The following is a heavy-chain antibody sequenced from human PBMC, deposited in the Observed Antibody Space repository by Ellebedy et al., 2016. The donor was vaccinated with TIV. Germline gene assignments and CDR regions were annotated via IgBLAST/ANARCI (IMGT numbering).Heavy chain of an antibody. D-gene: IGHD6-13*01. CDR3: ARDTSSWSQHFPH. Sequence: AASVKVSCKTSGDTFNNYPISWVRQAPGQGLEWMGRIIPMLGSTIHAQKFQGRLTITADNSTTTIYMELNSLASEDTAVYYCARDTSSWSQHFPHWGQGTLVAVSS. V-gene: IGHV1-69*08. J-gene: IGHJ1*01. CDR1: GDTFNNYP. CDR2: IIPMLGST.